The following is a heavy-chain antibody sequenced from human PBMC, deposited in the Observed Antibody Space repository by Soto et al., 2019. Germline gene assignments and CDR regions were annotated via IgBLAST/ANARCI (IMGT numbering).Heavy chain of an antibody. D-gene: IGHD6-6*01. V-gene: IGHV4-39*01. J-gene: IGHJ4*02. Sequence: QLQLQESGPGLVKPSETLSLTCTFSGGSISSSSYYWGWIRQPPGKGLEWIGSIYYSGSTYYNPSLKSRVTISVDTSKNQFSLKLSSVTAADTAVYYCARTAARYFDYWGQGTLVTVSS. CDR1: GGSISSSSYY. CDR2: IYYSGST. CDR3: ARTAARYFDY.